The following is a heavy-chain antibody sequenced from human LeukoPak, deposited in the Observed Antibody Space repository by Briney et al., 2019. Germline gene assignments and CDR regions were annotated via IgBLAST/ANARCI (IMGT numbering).Heavy chain of an antibody. CDR3: ARTALGTTVTEYYFDY. D-gene: IGHD4-17*01. CDR1: GGSISSYY. V-gene: IGHV4-59*01. Sequence: PSETLSLTCTVSGGSISSYYWSWIRQPPGKGLEWIGYIYYSGSTNYNPSLKSRVTISVDTSKNQFSLKLSSVTAADTAVYYCARTALGTTVTEYYFDYWGQGTLVTVSS. CDR2: IYYSGST. J-gene: IGHJ4*02.